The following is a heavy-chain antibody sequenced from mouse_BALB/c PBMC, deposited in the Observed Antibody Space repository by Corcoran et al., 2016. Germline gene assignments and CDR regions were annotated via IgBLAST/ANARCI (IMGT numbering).Heavy chain of an antibody. V-gene: IGHV1-62-2*01. CDR1: GYTFTVYI. CDR3: ARHEDYYGSSYDWYFDV. CDR2: FYPGSGSI. J-gene: IGHJ1*01. Sequence: VQLQQSGAELVKPGASVKLSCKASGYTFTVYIIHWVKQRSGQGLEWIGWFYPGSGSIKYNEKFKDKATLTADKSSSTVYMELSRLTSEDSAVYFCARHEDYYGSSYDWYFDVWGAGTTVTVSS. D-gene: IGHD1-1*01.